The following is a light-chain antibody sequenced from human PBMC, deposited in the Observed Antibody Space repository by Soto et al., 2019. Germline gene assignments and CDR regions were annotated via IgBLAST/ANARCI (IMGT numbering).Light chain of an antibody. Sequence: QAVVTQEPSLTVSPGGTVTLTCASSIGAVTSGYYLNWYQQKPGPAPRPLIYSTSSKHSWTPARFSGSLLGGKAALTLTGVQPEDEAEYYCLLYSGGALVFGGGTKLTVL. CDR3: LLYSGGALV. CDR2: STS. V-gene: IGLV7-43*01. J-gene: IGLJ2*01. CDR1: IGAVTSGYY.